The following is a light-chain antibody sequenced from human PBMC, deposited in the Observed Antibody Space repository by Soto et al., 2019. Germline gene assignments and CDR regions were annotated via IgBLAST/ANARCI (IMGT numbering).Light chain of an antibody. CDR1: SSDVGGYNY. V-gene: IGLV2-14*01. CDR2: EVS. Sequence: ALTQPASVSGSPGQSITISCTGTSSDVGGYNYVSWYQQHPGKAPKLMIYEVSNRPSGVSNRFSGSKSGNTASLTISGLQAEDEADYYCSSYTTSSTLEVFGTGTKVTVL. J-gene: IGLJ1*01. CDR3: SSYTTSSTLEV.